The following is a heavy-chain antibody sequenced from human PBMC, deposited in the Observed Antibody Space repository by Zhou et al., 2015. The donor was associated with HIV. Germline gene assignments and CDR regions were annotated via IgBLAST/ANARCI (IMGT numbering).Heavy chain of an antibody. Sequence: QVHLVQSGAELRKPGASVKVSCKASGYTFSSYGISWVRQAPGQGLEWMGWISGFNGNTNYAQKLQGRVTMTTDTSTSTAYMELRSLRSDDTAVYYCARVPTTVTTGGRLRPSYYGMDVWGQGTTVTVSS. CDR2: ISGFNGNT. J-gene: IGHJ6*02. V-gene: IGHV1-18*01. CDR1: GYTFSSYG. D-gene: IGHD4-17*01. CDR3: ARVPTTVTTGGRLRPSYYGMDV.